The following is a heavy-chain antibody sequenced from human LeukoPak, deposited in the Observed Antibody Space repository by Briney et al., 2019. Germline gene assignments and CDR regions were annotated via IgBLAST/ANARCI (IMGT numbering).Heavy chain of an antibody. CDR1: GYTLTELS. Sequence: ASVKVSCKVSGYTLTELSMHWVREAPGKGLEWMGGFDPEDGETIYAQKFQGRVTMTEDTSTDTAYMALSSLRSEDTAVYYCATAPRYCSSTSCYSFDYWGPGTLVTVSS. CDR3: ATAPRYCSSTSCYSFDY. V-gene: IGHV1-24*01. D-gene: IGHD2-2*02. J-gene: IGHJ4*02. CDR2: FDPEDGET.